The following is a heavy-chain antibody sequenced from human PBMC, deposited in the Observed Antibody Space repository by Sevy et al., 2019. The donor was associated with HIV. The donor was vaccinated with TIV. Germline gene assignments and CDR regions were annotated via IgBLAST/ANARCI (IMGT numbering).Heavy chain of an antibody. V-gene: IGHV1-18*04. CDR3: ARDPTSSRGYSYGRVDY. J-gene: IGHJ4*02. CDR2: ISAYNGNI. D-gene: IGHD5-18*01. CDR1: GYTFTSYG. Sequence: ASVKVSCKASGYTFTSYGISWVRQAPGQGLEWMGWISAYNGNINYAQKLQGRVTMTTDTSTSTAYMELRSLRSDDTAVYYCARDPTSSRGYSYGRVDYWGQGTLVTVSS.